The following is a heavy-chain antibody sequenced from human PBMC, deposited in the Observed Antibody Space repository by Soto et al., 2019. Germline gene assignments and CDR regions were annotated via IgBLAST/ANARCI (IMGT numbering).Heavy chain of an antibody. CDR1: GFTFSSYS. D-gene: IGHD3-3*01. CDR2: ISSSSSYI. CDR3: ARSALEWSDHGAFDI. Sequence: GGSLRLSCAASGFTFSSYSMNWFRQAPGKGLEWVSSISSSSSYIYYADSVKGRFTISRDNAKNSLYLQMNSLRAEDTAVYYCARSALEWSDHGAFDIWGQGTMVTVSS. J-gene: IGHJ3*02. V-gene: IGHV3-21*01.